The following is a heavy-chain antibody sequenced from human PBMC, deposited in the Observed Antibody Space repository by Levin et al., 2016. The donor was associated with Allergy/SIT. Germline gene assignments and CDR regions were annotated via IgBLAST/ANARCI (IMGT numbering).Heavy chain of an antibody. CDR2: IYHSGST. D-gene: IGHD3-22*01. V-gene: IGHV4-38-2*02. CDR3: ARAYYDSSGYYLGEFDY. Sequence: WIRQPPGKGLEWIGSIYHSGSTYYNPSLKSRVTISVDTSKNQFSLKLSSVTAADTAVYYCARAYYDSSGYYLGEFDYWGQGTLVTVSS. J-gene: IGHJ4*02.